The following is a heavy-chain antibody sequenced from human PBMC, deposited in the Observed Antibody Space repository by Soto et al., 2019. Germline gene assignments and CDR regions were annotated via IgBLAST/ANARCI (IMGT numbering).Heavy chain of an antibody. J-gene: IGHJ4*02. CDR2: MNPNSGNT. V-gene: IGHV1-8*01. Sequence: QVQLVQSGAEVKKPGASVKLSCKTSGYTFTSYDINWVRQATGQGLEWMGWMNPNSGNTGYAQKFQGRVTRTRDTSIGTAYMELSSLRSDDTAVYYCARGKWLDYWGQGTLVSDSS. CDR1: GYTFTSYD. CDR3: ARGKWLDY. D-gene: IGHD2-8*01.